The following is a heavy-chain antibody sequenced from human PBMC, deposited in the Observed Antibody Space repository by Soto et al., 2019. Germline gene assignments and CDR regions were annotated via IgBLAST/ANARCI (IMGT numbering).Heavy chain of an antibody. CDR1: GGSISSDY. D-gene: IGHD6-13*01. J-gene: IGHJ5*02. V-gene: IGHV4-59*01. Sequence: PSETLSLTCTVSGGSISSDYWSWIRQPPGKGLEWIGYINKSGSTNYNPSLRSRVTISIDKSKNQFSLKLSSVTAADTAVYYCAREVGSTSWLWFDPWGQGTLVTVSS. CDR2: INKSGST. CDR3: AREVGSTSWLWFDP.